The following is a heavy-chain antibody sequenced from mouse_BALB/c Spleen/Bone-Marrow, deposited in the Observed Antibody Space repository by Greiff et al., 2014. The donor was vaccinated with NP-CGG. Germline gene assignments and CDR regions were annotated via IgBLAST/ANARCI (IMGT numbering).Heavy chain of an antibody. D-gene: IGHD2-14*01. CDR2: ISDGGSYI. CDR3: TRDRGVQGYAMDY. Sequence: EVHLVESGGGLVKPGGSLKLSCAASGFTFSDFYMYWVRQTPEKRLEWVATISDGGSYIYYPDSVKGRFTISRDDAENNLYLQMSSLKSEDTAMYYCTRDRGVQGYAMDYWGQGTSVTVSS. V-gene: IGHV5-4*02. CDR1: GFTFSDFY. J-gene: IGHJ4*01.